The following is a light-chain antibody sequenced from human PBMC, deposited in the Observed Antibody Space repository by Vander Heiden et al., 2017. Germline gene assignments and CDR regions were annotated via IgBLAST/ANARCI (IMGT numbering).Light chain of an antibody. Sequence: VLTQSPLDLPVTPGEPASIAGRASQSLLYRNGYNYLDWFLQKPGQSPQLLIHLGTNQASGVPDRFSGSGSGTDFTLKISRVAAEDVGVYYCMQTLQIPWTFSQGTKVEIK. CDR2: LGT. V-gene: IGKV2-28*01. CDR1: QSLLYRNGYNY. J-gene: IGKJ1*01. CDR3: MQTLQIPWT.